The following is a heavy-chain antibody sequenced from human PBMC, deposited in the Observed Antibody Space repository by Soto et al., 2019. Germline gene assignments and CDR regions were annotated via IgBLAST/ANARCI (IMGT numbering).Heavy chain of an antibody. D-gene: IGHD3-16*01. CDR1: GFTFSSYA. CDR3: AKLGTYKKITLESG. Sequence: EVQLLESGGGLVQPGGSLRLSCAASGFTFSSYAMSWFRQAPGKGLEWVSAISGSGGRKYYADSVKGRFTISRDNSKNTLYLQMNSLRAEDTAVYYCAKLGTYKKITLESGWGQGTLVTVSS. J-gene: IGHJ4*02. V-gene: IGHV3-23*01. CDR2: ISGSGGRK.